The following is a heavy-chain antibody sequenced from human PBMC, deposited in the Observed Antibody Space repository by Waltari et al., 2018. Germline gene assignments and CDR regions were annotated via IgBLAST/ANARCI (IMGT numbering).Heavy chain of an antibody. Sequence: QVQLQESGPGLVKPSETLSLTCTVSGGSISSYYWSWIRQPPGKGLEWIGYIYYSGSTTSNPSLKSRVTISVDTSKNQFSRKLSSVTAADTAVYYCARVNCSSTSCYGPNWFDPWGQGTLVTVSS. CDR3: ARVNCSSTSCYGPNWFDP. CDR1: GGSISSYY. D-gene: IGHD2-2*01. J-gene: IGHJ5*02. V-gene: IGHV4-59*01. CDR2: IYYSGST.